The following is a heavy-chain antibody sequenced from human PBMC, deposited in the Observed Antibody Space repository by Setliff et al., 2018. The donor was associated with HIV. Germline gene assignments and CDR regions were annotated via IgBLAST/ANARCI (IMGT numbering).Heavy chain of an antibody. CDR2: INHTGNT. CDR3: ARGKGGLVGPAEFDY. V-gene: IGHV4-34*01. CDR1: GGSFSGYH. D-gene: IGHD1-26*01. Sequence: SETLSLTCAVYGGSFSGYHWNWIRQFPGKGLEWVGEINHTGNTQYNPSLKSRVTMSEETSKNQFSLKLKSVTAADTAIYFCARGKGGLVGPAEFDYWGPGTLVTVSS. J-gene: IGHJ4*02.